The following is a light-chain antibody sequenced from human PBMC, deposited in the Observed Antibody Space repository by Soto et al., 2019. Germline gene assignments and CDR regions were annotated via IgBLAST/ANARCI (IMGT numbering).Light chain of an antibody. J-gene: IGKJ1*01. CDR2: GAF. CDR3: LQHNTFPWT. Sequence: DIQMTQSPSAMSASVVDIVTITCRASQFINDNLAWFQQKPGQVPKRLIYGAFSLQRGVPSRFSGSGSGTEFTLTISSLQPEDFATYYCLQHNTFPWTFGQGTKV. V-gene: IGKV1-17*03. CDR1: QFINDN.